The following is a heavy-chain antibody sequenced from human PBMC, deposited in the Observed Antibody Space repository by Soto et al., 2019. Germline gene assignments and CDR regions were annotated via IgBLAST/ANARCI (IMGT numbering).Heavy chain of an antibody. CDR1: GFTFSGSA. Sequence: GGSLRLSCAASGFTFSGSAMHWVRQASGKGLEWVGRIRSKANSYATAYAASVKGRFTISRDDSKNTAYLQMNSLKTEDTAVYYCTRAPYYYDSSGRYGMDVWGQGTPVTVSS. CDR3: TRAPYYYDSSGRYGMDV. J-gene: IGHJ6*02. CDR2: IRSKANSYAT. V-gene: IGHV3-73*01. D-gene: IGHD3-22*01.